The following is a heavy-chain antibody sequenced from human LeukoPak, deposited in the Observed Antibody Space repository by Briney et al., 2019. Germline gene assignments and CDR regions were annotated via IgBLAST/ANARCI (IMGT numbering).Heavy chain of an antibody. CDR1: GFTFRSYT. J-gene: IGHJ4*02. Sequence: GGSLRLSCAASGFTFRSYTMNWVRQAPGKGLEWVSSISSSSRYIYYADSVKGRFTISSDNAKNSLYLQMNSLRAEDTAVYYCARGRGYYDSSGYYYEMYYFDYWGQGTLVTVSS. D-gene: IGHD3-22*01. CDR2: ISSSSRYI. V-gene: IGHV3-21*01. CDR3: ARGRGYYDSSGYYYEMYYFDY.